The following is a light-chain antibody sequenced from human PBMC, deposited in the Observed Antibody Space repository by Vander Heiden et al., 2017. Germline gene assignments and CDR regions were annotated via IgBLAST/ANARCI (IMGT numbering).Light chain of an antibody. CDR1: QSLLHSDGKTY. CDR3: MQSIHMPPT. J-gene: IGKJ3*01. CDR2: EVT. V-gene: IGKV2D-29*01. Sequence: DIVMTQTPLSLSVTPGQPASISCQSSQSLLHSDGKTYGCWHQKKAGQPPRLLNDEVTIQFSEVPQRFGGSGSGKDFTLKTRRGGAEDLGVFDGMQSIHMPPTFGAGTKVEIK.